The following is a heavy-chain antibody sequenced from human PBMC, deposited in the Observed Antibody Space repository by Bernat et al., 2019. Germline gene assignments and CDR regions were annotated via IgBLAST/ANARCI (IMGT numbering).Heavy chain of an antibody. CDR3: ARGLDCSGGSCYSGNWFDP. CDR2: ISSSSSYI. CDR1: GFTFSSYS. D-gene: IGHD2-15*01. J-gene: IGHJ5*02. V-gene: IGHV3-21*05. Sequence: EVQLVESGGGLVKPGGSLRLSCAASGFTFSSYSMNWVRQAPGKGLEWVSYISSSSSYIYYADSVKGRFTISRDNAKNSLYLQMNSLRAEDTAVYYCARGLDCSGGSCYSGNWFDPWGQGTLVTVSS.